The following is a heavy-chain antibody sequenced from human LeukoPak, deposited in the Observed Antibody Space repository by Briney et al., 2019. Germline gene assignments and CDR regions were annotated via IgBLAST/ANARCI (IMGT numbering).Heavy chain of an antibody. CDR3: ARDRSSTGVFDF. Sequence: GASVKVSCKASAYTFISYGINWVRQAPGQGLEWMGWISAYNGNTNYAQKLQGRVTMTTDTSTNTAYMELRSLRSDDTAVYYCARDRSSTGVFDFWGQETLVTVSS. V-gene: IGHV1-18*01. D-gene: IGHD6-19*01. J-gene: IGHJ4*02. CDR1: AYTFISYG. CDR2: ISAYNGNT.